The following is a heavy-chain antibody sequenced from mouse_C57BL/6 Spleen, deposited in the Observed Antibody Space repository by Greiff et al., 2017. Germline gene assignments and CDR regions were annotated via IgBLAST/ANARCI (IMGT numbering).Heavy chain of an antibody. CDR1: GFNIKNTY. J-gene: IGHJ3*01. Sequence: VQLQQSVAELVRPGASVKLSCTASGFNIKNTYMHWVKQRPEQGLEWIGRIDPANGNTKYASKFQGKATITADPSSNTAYLQLSSLTSEDTAIYYCAPYDYDGAWFAYWGQGTLVTVSA. CDR3: APYDYDGAWFAY. V-gene: IGHV14-3*01. CDR2: IDPANGNT. D-gene: IGHD2-4*01.